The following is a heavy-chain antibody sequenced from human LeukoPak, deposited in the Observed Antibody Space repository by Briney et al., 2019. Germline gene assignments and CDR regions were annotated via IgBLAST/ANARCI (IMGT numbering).Heavy chain of an antibody. CDR1: GFTFSNHG. Sequence: PGGSLRLSCATSGFTFSNHGMHSVRQAPGKGLEWVAVISYDGSNKYYADSVKGRFTISRDNSKNTLYLQMNSLRPEDAAVYYCANLPLWGQGTLVTVSS. CDR2: ISYDGSNK. J-gene: IGHJ4*02. V-gene: IGHV3-30*18. CDR3: ANLPL.